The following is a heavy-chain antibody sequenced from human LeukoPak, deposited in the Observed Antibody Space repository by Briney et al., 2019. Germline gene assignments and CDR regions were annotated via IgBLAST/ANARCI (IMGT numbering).Heavy chain of an antibody. J-gene: IGHJ5*02. D-gene: IGHD3-10*01. CDR3: VRGPYGSSISNWFDP. CDR2: IYYNGDT. Sequence: PSETLSLTCSVSGDSITGYSWSWIRQTPGKGLEWIGYIYYNGDTHYNPSLNSRLSMSVDTPKKQFSLNLRSVTAADTAVYYCVRGPYGSSISNWFDPWGQGLLVTVS. V-gene: IGHV4-59*01. CDR1: GDSITGYS.